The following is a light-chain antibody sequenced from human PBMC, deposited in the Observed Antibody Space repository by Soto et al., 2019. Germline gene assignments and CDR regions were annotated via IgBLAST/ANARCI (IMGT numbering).Light chain of an antibody. CDR3: QQYGSSPWT. J-gene: IGKJ1*01. Sequence: EIGLTQSPGTLSLSPGERATLSCRASQSVSSSYLAWHQQKPGQAPRPLIYGASSRATGIPDRFSGSGSGTDFTLTISRLEPEDFAVYYCQQYGSSPWTFGQGTKVEIK. CDR1: QSVSSSY. CDR2: GAS. V-gene: IGKV3-20*01.